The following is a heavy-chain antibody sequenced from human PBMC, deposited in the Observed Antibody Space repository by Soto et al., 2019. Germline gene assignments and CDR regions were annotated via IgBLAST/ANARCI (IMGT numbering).Heavy chain of an antibody. CDR1: GASISAYA. V-gene: IGHV4-59*01. J-gene: IGHJ4*02. CDR3: AREGNLGRWLQPLDF. CDR2: IHYNGNT. Sequence: PSETLSLTCTVSGASISAYAWSWVRQPPGKGLEWIGNIHYNGNTKYNPSLKSRVTMSLDTSKNQFSLRLISVTAADTAKYFCAREGNLGRWLQPLDFWGQATLVTVSS. D-gene: IGHD5-12*01.